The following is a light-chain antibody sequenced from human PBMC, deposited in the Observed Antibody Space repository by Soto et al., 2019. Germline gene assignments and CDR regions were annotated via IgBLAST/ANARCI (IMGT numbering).Light chain of an antibody. J-gene: IGKJ1*01. CDR2: DAS. V-gene: IGKV1-5*01. Sequence: DIQMTQSPSTLSAGVGDRVTITCRASQNINRWLAWYQQKPGKAPKLLIYDASNLESGVPSRFSGSGSGTDFTLTISSLEPEDFAVYYCQQRSNWPPRRTFGQGTKVDIK. CDR3: QQRSNWPPRRT. CDR1: QNINRW.